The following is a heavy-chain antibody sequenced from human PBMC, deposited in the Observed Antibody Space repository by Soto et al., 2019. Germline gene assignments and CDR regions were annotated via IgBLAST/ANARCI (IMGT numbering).Heavy chain of an antibody. J-gene: IGHJ5*02. Sequence: QITLKESGPTLVKPTQTLTLTCTFSGFSLSTSGVGVGWIRQPPGKALEWLALIYWDDDKRYSPSLKSRLTITKDTSKNQVVLTMTNMDPVDTATYYCAHNIAPKGDGYKSACRFDPWGQGTLVTVSS. V-gene: IGHV2-5*02. CDR3: AHNIAPKGDGYKSACRFDP. CDR2: IYWDDDK. CDR1: GFSLSTSGVG. D-gene: IGHD5-12*01.